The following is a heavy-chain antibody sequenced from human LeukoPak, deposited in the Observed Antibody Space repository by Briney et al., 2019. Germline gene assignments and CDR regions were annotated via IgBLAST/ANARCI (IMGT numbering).Heavy chain of an antibody. Sequence: SVKVSCKASGGTFSSYAISWVRQAPGQGLEWMGRIIPILGIADYAQKFQGRVTITADKSTSTAYMELSSLRSEDTAVYYCARALRFLEWFPFYYMDVWGKGTTVTVSS. V-gene: IGHV1-69*04. CDR2: IIPILGIA. CDR1: GGTFSSYA. CDR3: ARALRFLEWFPFYYMDV. D-gene: IGHD3-3*01. J-gene: IGHJ6*03.